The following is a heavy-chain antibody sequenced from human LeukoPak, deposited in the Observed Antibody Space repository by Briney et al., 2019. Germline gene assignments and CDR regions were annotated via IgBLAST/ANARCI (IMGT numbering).Heavy chain of an antibody. CDR2: IRYDGSNK. V-gene: IGHV3-30*02. CDR3: AKVAFGQNSGWFFDS. J-gene: IGHJ4*02. D-gene: IGHD6-19*01. Sequence: GGSLTPSCSASGLIFSSYGMEWARQAPGKGLEWVAFIRYDGSNKYYADSVKGRFTISRDNSKNTLYLQMSSLRVEDTAVYYCAKVAFGQNSGWFFDSWGQGVLVTVSS. CDR1: GLIFSSYG.